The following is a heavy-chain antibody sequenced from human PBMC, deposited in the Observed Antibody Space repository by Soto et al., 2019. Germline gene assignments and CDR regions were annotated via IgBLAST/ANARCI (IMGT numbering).Heavy chain of an antibody. CDR2: IYWDDDK. V-gene: IGHV2-5*02. Sequence: QITLNESGPTVVRPTETLTLTCRFSGFSLTTSGVGVGWIRQSPGKAPEWLALIYWDDDKRYSASLKSSLTITQDTSKNQVVLTVSDLDPTHTATYYCAHRVLRTVFGLVTTTAIYFDFWGQGTPVAVSS. J-gene: IGHJ4*02. D-gene: IGHD3-3*01. CDR1: GFSLTTSGVG. CDR3: AHRVLRTVFGLVTTTAIYFDF.